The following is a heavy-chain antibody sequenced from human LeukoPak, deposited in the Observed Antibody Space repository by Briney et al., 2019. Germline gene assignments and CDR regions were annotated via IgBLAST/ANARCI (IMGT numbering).Heavy chain of an antibody. V-gene: IGHV4-4*07. CDR2: IYTSGSS. D-gene: IGHD6-19*01. J-gene: IGHJ4*02. CDR3: ARDISVAGSFLLFDY. Sequence: SETLSLTCTVSGGSISSYYWSWIRQPAGKGLEWIGRIYTSGSSNSNPSLKSRVTMSADTSKNQFSLKLSSVTAADTAVYYCARDISVAGSFLLFDYWGQGNLATVSS. CDR1: GGSISSYY.